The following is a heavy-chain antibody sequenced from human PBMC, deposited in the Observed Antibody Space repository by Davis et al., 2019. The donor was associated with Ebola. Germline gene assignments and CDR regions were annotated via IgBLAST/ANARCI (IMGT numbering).Heavy chain of an antibody. CDR2: IYHSGST. V-gene: IGHV4-38-2*02. Sequence: PSETLSLTCTVSGYSISSGYYWGWIRQPPGKGLEWIGSIYHSGSTYYNPSLKSRVTISVDTSKNQFSLKLSSVTAADTAVYYCARDLAGYSSSWGRGSWFDPWGQGTLVTVSS. CDR1: GYSISSGYY. CDR3: ARDLAGYSSSWGRGSWFDP. J-gene: IGHJ5*02. D-gene: IGHD6-13*01.